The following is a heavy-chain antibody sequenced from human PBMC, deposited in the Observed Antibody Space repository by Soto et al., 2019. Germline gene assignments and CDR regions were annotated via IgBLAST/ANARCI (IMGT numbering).Heavy chain of an antibody. CDR1: GFTFSSYA. D-gene: IGHD6-19*01. V-gene: IGHV3-30*09. Sequence: PGGSLRLSCAASGFTFSSYAMHWVRQAPGKGLEWVAVISYDGSNKYYADSVKGRFAISRDNSKNTLYLQMNSLRAEDTAVYYCAREKHSSGWSLCYYYYCMDVWGQGTTVTVSS. CDR2: ISYDGSNK. J-gene: IGHJ6*02. CDR3: AREKHSSGWSLCYYYYCMDV.